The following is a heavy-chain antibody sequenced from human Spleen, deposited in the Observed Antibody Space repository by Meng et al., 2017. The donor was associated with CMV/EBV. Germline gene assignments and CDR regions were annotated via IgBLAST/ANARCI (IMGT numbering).Heavy chain of an antibody. CDR1: GFSFTRAG. V-gene: IGHV3-30*02. Sequence: GESLKISCAASGFSFTRAGMHWVRQAPGRGLEWVTFISFDGTIEYYEDSVKGRFTISRDNSKNTLYLRMNSLRAEDTAVYYCAKELQWLGGDFDYWGQGTLVTVSS. J-gene: IGHJ4*02. D-gene: IGHD6-19*01. CDR2: ISFDGTIE. CDR3: AKELQWLGGDFDY.